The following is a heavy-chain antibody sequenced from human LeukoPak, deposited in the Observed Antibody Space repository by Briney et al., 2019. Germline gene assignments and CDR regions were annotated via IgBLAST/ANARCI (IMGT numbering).Heavy chain of an antibody. V-gene: IGHV4-59*01. CDR1: GGSISSYY. J-gene: IGHJ4*02. D-gene: IGHD3-22*01. CDR3: ARARSSGYPDY. CDR2: IHYSGST. Sequence: PSETLSLTCTVSGGSISSYYWSWIRQPPGKGLEWIGYIHYSGSTNYNPSLKSRVTISLDTSKTQFSLKLSSVTAADTAVYYCARARSSGYPDYWGQGTLATVSS.